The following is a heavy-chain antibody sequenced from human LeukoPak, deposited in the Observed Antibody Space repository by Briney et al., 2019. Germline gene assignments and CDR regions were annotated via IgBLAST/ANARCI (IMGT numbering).Heavy chain of an antibody. CDR1: GFTFSSYW. CDR3: AKDPVTRGGPGDY. D-gene: IGHD2-15*01. CDR2: IKQDGSEK. Sequence: GGSLRLSCAASGFTFSSYWMSWVRQAPGKGLEWVANIKQDGSEKYYVDSVKDRFTISRDNAKNSLYLQMNSLRAEDTAVYYCAKDPVTRGGPGDYWGQGTLVTVSS. J-gene: IGHJ4*02. V-gene: IGHV3-7*03.